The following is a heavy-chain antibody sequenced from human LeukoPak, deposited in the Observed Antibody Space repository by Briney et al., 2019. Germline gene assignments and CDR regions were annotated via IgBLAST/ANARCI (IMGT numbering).Heavy chain of an antibody. Sequence: PGGSLRLSCAASGFTFSSYAMSWVRQAPRRRLEWVSAIPGSGDSTKYADSVKGRFTISRDNSKNTLYLQMNSLRAEDTAVYYCAKRPGVSYGYFDYWGQGTLVTVSS. V-gene: IGHV3-23*01. J-gene: IGHJ4*02. CDR1: GFTFSSYA. CDR2: IPGSGDST. D-gene: IGHD1-26*01. CDR3: AKRPGVSYGYFDY.